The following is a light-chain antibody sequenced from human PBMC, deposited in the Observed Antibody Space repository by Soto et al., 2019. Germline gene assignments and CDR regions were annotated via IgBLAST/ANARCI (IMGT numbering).Light chain of an antibody. CDR3: QQLNSYPFT. CDR1: QSVSSY. CDR2: GAS. V-gene: IGKV3-15*01. J-gene: IGKJ3*01. Sequence: EIVMTQSPATLSVSPGERATLSCRASQSVSSYLAWYQQKPGKAPKLLIYGASTWQSGIPARFSGSGSGTDFTLTISSLQPEDFATYYCQQLNSYPFTFGPGTKVDIK.